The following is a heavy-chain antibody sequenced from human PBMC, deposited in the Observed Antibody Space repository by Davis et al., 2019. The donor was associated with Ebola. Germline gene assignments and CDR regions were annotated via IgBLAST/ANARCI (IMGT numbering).Heavy chain of an antibody. CDR1: GGSISSGGYY. CDR2: IYYSGST. J-gene: IGHJ4*02. CDR3: ARQTRKGWLQLDY. Sequence: SETLSLTCTVSGGSISSGGYYWSWIRQHPGKGLEWIGYIYYSGSTYYNPSLKSRVTISVDTSKNQFSLKLSSVTAADTAMYYCARQTRKGWLQLDYWGQGTLVTVSS. V-gene: IGHV4-31*03. D-gene: IGHD5-24*01.